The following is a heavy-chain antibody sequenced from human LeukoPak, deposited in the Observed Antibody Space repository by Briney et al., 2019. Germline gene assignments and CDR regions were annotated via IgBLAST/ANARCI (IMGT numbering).Heavy chain of an antibody. D-gene: IGHD3-22*01. CDR1: GFTFSSFW. CDR3: AKGYYYDSSGYYNY. V-gene: IGHV3-74*01. J-gene: IGHJ4*02. Sequence: GGSLRLSCAASGFTFSSFWMHWVRQTPGKGLVWVSRISTDGSITNYADSVKGRFTISRDNSKNTLYLQMNSLRAEDTAVYYCAKGYYYDSSGYYNYWGQGTLVTVSS. CDR2: ISTDGSIT.